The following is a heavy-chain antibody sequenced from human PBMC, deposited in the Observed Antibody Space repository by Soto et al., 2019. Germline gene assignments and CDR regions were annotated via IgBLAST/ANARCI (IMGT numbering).Heavy chain of an antibody. CDR1: GDSISSYY. CDR3: AKHLSAWLRMEAFDV. J-gene: IGHJ3*01. Sequence: SETLSLTCTVSGDSISSYYWSWIRQPPGKGLEWIGYAYYGGNTNYNPSLKSRVTISVDTSKSQFALKLNSVTGADTAVYYCAKHLSAWLRMEAFDVWGPGPMVTVSS. D-gene: IGHD5-12*01. V-gene: IGHV4-59*08. CDR2: AYYGGNT.